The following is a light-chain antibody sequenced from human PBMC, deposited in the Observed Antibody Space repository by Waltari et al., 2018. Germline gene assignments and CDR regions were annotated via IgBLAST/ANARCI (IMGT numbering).Light chain of an antibody. Sequence: EIVMTQSPVPLSVSPGERATLSCRASQSISSNLAWYQQKPGQSPRLLIHGASTRATGIPARFSGSGSGTDFTLTISSLQSEDFAVYYCQEYNRFSTFGLGTKV. CDR1: QSISSN. CDR2: GAS. CDR3: QEYNRFST. V-gene: IGKV3-15*01. J-gene: IGKJ1*01.